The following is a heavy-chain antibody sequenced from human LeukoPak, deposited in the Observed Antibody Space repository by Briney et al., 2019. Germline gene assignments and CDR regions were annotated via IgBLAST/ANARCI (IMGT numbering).Heavy chain of an antibody. J-gene: IGHJ4*02. Sequence: PSETLSLTCTVPGGSISSYYWSWIRQPPGKGLEWIGYIYYSGSTNYNPSLKSRVTISVDTSKNQFSLKLSSVTAADTAVYYCARDSVGATFDYWGQGTLVTVSS. CDR2: IYYSGST. CDR3: ARDSVGATFDY. V-gene: IGHV4-59*01. D-gene: IGHD1-26*01. CDR1: GGSISSYY.